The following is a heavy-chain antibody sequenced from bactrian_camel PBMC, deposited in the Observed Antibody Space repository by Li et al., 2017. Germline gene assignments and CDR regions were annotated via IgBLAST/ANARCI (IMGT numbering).Heavy chain of an antibody. CDR2: IDGSGVP. V-gene: IGHV3S53*01. D-gene: IGHD2*01. Sequence: VQLVESGGGSVQAGGSLRLSCAASGATSRTYSMGWFRQANGKEREGVASIDGSGVPNVADSVRGRFTISQDGAKRTLYLQMDSLKPEDTAMYYCAAEDDCTSISGWWTYKFSFWGQGTQVTVS. CDR3: AAEDDCTSISGWWTYKFSF. CDR1: GATSRTYS. J-gene: IGHJ4*01.